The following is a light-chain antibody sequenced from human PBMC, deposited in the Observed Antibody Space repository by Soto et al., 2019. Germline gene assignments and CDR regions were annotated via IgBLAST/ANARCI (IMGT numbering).Light chain of an antibody. CDR1: QSVSSSY. J-gene: IGKJ2*01. CDR2: GAS. V-gene: IGKV3-20*01. Sequence: EIVLTQSPGTLSLSPGERATLSCRASQSVSSSYLAWYQQKPGQAPRLLIYGASSRATGIPDRFSGSGSGTDFTLTISRLEPEDFAVYYCPSYGSSPYTFGQGTKLEIK. CDR3: PSYGSSPYT.